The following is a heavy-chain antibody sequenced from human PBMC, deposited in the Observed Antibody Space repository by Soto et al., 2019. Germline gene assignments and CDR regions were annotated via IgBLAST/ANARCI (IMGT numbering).Heavy chain of an antibody. CDR2: INPNGGST. Sequence: QVPLVQPGAEVKKPGASVKFSCKASGYILTNFYIHWVRQAPGQGLEWIGIINPNGGSTNYAQNFQGRVTMTRDTSTSTVYMDLSSLRSEDTAVYYCTRGLASGDYWGQGTLITVSS. V-gene: IGHV1-46*03. D-gene: IGHD6-6*01. J-gene: IGHJ4*02. CDR1: GYILTNFY. CDR3: TRGLASGDY.